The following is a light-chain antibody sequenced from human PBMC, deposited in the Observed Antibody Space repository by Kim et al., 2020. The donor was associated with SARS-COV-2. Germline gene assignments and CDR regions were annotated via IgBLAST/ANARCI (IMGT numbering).Light chain of an antibody. J-gene: IGLJ1*01. CDR2: DVK. CDR3: SSYTGSSTSV. Sequence: PGRAPKLLIYDVKRRPSGISERFSGSKSGYTASLTISGLQPEDEAYYYCSSYTGSSTSVFGSGTKVTVL. V-gene: IGLV2-14*03.